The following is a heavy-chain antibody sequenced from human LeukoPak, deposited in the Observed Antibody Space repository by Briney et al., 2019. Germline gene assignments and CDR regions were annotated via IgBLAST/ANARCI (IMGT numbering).Heavy chain of an antibody. D-gene: IGHD3-22*01. CDR3: ARGVGSGYTDY. Sequence: SETLSLTCTVSGGSISSYYWSWIRQPPGKGLEWIGYIYYSGSTNYNPSLKSRVTISVDTSKNQFSLKLGSVTAADTAVYYCARGVGSGYTDYWGQGALVTVSS. CDR1: GGSISSYY. V-gene: IGHV4-59*01. CDR2: IYYSGST. J-gene: IGHJ4*02.